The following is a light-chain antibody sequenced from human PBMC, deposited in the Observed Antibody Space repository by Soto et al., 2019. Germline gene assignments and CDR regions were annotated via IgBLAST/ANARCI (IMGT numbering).Light chain of an antibody. CDR3: LQHNNLPFT. CDR1: QDISNA. Sequence: DLPMTQSPTSLSASVGDRVTITCRASQDISNALDWYQQKPGKAPKRLIYASSSWQSGAPARFSGSGSGTEFTLTINSLQPEDFATYFCLQHNNLPFTFGPGTKVDV. CDR2: ASS. V-gene: IGKV1-17*01. J-gene: IGKJ3*01.